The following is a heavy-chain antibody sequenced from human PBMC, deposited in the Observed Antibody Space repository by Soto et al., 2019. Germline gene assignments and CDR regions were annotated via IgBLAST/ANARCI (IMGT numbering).Heavy chain of an antibody. V-gene: IGHV1-3*01. J-gene: IGHJ5*02. D-gene: IGHD6-13*01. Sequence: QVHLVQSGAEVKKPGASVKVSCKASGYTFTSYAMHWVRQAPGQRLEWMGWINAGNGNTKYSQKFQDRVTITRDTSASTAYMELSSLRSEVTAVYYCARDRIAAAGTRNWFDPWGQGTLVTVSS. CDR3: ARDRIAAAGTRNWFDP. CDR1: GYTFTSYA. CDR2: INAGNGNT.